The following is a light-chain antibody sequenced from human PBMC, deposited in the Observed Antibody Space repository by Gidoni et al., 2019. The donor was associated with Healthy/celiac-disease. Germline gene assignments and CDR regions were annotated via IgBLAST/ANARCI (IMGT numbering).Light chain of an antibody. J-gene: IGKJ2*01. Sequence: EIVLPQSPATLSVSPGERATLSCRASQSVSSNLAWYQQKPGQAPRLLIYGASTRATGIPARFSGSGSGTEFTLTISRLQSEEFAVYYCQKYNNWPPYTFXXXTKLEIK. CDR1: QSVSSN. CDR3: QKYNNWPPYT. V-gene: IGKV3-15*01. CDR2: GAS.